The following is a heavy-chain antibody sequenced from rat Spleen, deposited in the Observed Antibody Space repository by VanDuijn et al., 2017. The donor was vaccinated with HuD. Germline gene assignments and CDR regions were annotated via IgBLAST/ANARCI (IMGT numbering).Heavy chain of an antibody. D-gene: IGHD1-9*01. CDR2: IKTDGSNT. V-gene: IGHV5-58*01. CDR3: ARPTTGIPFNY. Sequence: EVQLVESGGGLVQPGRSLKLSCAASGFTFSSYWMYWIRQAPGKGLEWVSSIKTDGSNTFYRDSVKGRFTISRNNAKSTLYLQVDSLRSEDTAIYYCARPTTGIPFNYWGQGVMVTVSS. CDR1: GFTFSSYW. J-gene: IGHJ2*01.